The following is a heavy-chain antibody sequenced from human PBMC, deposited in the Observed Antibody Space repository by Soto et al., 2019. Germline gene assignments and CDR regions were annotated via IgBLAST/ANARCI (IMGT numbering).Heavy chain of an antibody. CDR1: GFTFSKYA. CDR3: AKPRRVAARHAYQYGLEV. Sequence: GGSPRLSCAASGFTFSKYALSWVRQAPGQGLEWVSGISGSANITNCADSVKGRFTISRYNSRNTLYLQIDSLRAEDTAVYFCAKPRRVAARHAYQYGLEVWGRGTPVNVSS. J-gene: IGHJ6*02. CDR2: ISGSANIT. D-gene: IGHD6-6*01. V-gene: IGHV3-23*01.